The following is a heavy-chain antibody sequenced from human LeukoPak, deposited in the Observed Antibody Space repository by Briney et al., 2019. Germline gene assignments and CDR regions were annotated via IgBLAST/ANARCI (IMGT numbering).Heavy chain of an antibody. D-gene: IGHD3-10*01. CDR3: AKDRGIPQYYFDY. V-gene: IGHV3-33*06. CDR2: IWYDGSNK. J-gene: IGHJ4*02. Sequence: GRSLRLSCAASGFTFSSYGMHWVRQAPGKGLEWAAVIWYDGSNKYYADSVKGRFTISRDNSKNTLYLQMNSLRAEDTAVYYCAKDRGIPQYYFDYWGQGTLVTVSS. CDR1: GFTFSSYG.